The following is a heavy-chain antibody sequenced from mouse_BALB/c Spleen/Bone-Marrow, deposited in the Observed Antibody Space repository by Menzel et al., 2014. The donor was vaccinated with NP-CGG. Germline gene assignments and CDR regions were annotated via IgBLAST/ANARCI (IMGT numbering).Heavy chain of an antibody. J-gene: IGHJ3*01. Sequence: VQLQQPGAELVKPGASVKLSCTASGFNIKDTYMHWVKQRPEQGLEWIGRIDPANGNTKYDPKFQGKATITADTSSNTAYLQLSSLTSEDTAVYYCAPYYYGSSLFAYWGQGTLVTVSA. V-gene: IGHV14-3*02. CDR2: IDPANGNT. CDR1: GFNIKDTY. CDR3: APYYYGSSLFAY. D-gene: IGHD1-1*01.